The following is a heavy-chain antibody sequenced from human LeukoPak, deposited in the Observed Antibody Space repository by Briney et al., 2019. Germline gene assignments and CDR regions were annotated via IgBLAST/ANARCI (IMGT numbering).Heavy chain of an antibody. CDR3: ARVGPWVNPDYYYYYMDV. CDR2: ISIIISYI. J-gene: IGHJ6*03. CDR1: GFTVSSDE. V-gene: IGHV3-21*01. Sequence: GRCLRLAWAASGFTVSSDEMDWVRQAPGERRGWGSSISIIISYIYYADSVKVRFTISRDNAKNSLSLKMNSLRAEDTAVYYCARVGPWVNPDYYYYYMDVWGKGTTVTVSS. D-gene: IGHD1-14*01.